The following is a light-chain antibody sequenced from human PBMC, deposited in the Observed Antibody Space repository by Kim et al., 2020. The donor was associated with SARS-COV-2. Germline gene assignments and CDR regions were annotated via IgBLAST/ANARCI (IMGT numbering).Light chain of an antibody. V-gene: IGLV3-19*01. J-gene: IGLJ2*01. CDR1: SLRTYY. CDR2: GKN. Sequence: SSELTQDPAVSVALGQTVRITCQGDSLRTYYASWYQQKPGQAPILVIYGKNKLPSGIPDRFSGSSSGNTASLTVTGAQAVDEAVYYCNSRDKSGDHVVFG. CDR3: NSRDKSGDHVV.